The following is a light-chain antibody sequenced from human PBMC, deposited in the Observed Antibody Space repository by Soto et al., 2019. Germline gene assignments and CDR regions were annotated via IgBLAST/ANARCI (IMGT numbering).Light chain of an antibody. Sequence: DLQMTQSPSTLSGSVGDRFAITCRASQTISSWLAWYQQKPGKAPKLLXYDASSLESGVPSSFSGSGSATEFTLTISSLQTPDFATYYCQQYNSYSALTFGGGTKVDI. V-gene: IGKV1-5*01. CDR1: QTISSW. J-gene: IGKJ4*01. CDR2: DAS. CDR3: QQYNSYSALT.